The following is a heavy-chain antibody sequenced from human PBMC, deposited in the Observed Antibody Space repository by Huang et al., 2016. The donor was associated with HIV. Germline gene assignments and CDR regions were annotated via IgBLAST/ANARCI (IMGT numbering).Heavy chain of an antibody. Sequence: QVQLVQSGAEVKKPGSSVKVSCKASGGTFSSYAISWVRQAPGQGLEWMGGIIPIFGTANDAQKFQVRVTITADESTSTAYMELSSLRSEDTAVYYCARARGYYDSSVSYYFDYWGQGTLVTVSS. CDR3: ARARGYYDSSVSYYFDY. CDR2: IIPIFGTA. CDR1: GGTFSSYA. J-gene: IGHJ4*02. V-gene: IGHV1-69*13. D-gene: IGHD3-22*01.